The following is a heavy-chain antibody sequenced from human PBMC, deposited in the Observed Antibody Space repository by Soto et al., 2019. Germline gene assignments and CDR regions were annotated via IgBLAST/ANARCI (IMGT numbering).Heavy chain of an antibody. Sequence: QVQLVQSGAEVKKPGSSVKVSCQASGGSFSDYAISWVRQAPGQGLEWMGGIIPMLGIADNAQKFQGRVIITADEYTSTVYMELSSLRSEVTAVYYCARDGDYYDSSGFQRDYHYYGMDVWGQGTTVTVAS. CDR2: IIPMLGIA. J-gene: IGHJ6*02. CDR1: GGSFSDYA. D-gene: IGHD3-22*01. CDR3: ARDGDYYDSSGFQRDYHYYGMDV. V-gene: IGHV1-69*01.